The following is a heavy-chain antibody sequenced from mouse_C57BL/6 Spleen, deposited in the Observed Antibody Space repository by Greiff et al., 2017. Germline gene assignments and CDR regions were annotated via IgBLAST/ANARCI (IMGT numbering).Heavy chain of an antibody. Sequence: EVQVVESGGGLVQPGGSLSLSCAASGFTFTDYYMSWVRQPPGKALAWLGFIRNKANGYTTEYSASVKGRFTISRDNSQSILYLQMNALRAEDSATYYCARYIGLRPDFDVWGTGTTVTVSS. V-gene: IGHV7-3*01. D-gene: IGHD2-2*01. CDR1: GFTFTDYY. J-gene: IGHJ1*03. CDR3: ARYIGLRPDFDV. CDR2: IRNKANGYTT.